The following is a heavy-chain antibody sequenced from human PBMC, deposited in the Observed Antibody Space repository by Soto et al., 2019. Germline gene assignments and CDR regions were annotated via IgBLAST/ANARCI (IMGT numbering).Heavy chain of an antibody. CDR3: ARDFGSSYYYDSSGYYYWTFDI. CDR1: GGTFSSYA. Sequence: GASVKVSCKASGGTFSSYAISWVRQAPGQGLEWMGGIIPIFGTANYAQKFQGRVTITADESTSTAYMELSSLRSEDTAVYYCARDFGSSYYYDSSGYYYWTFDIWGQGTMVTVS. V-gene: IGHV1-69*13. D-gene: IGHD3-22*01. J-gene: IGHJ3*02. CDR2: IIPIFGTA.